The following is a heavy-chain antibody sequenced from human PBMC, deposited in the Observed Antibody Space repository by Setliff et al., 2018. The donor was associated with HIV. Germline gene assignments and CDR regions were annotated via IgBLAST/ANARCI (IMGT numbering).Heavy chain of an antibody. Sequence: SVKVSCKTSGGTFRDIAFSWVRQAPGQGLEWMGGLIPMFESAHYEQKFQGRGTIIADEPTGTVYMECSTLRSDDAAIYYCASSRAESPGEPDLIPLDKSFFYYIDVWGKVTTVTVSS. D-gene: IGHD3-16*01. CDR2: LIPMFESA. CDR3: ASSRAESPGEPDLIPLDKSFFYYIDV. CDR1: GGTFRDIA. J-gene: IGHJ6*03. V-gene: IGHV1-69*13.